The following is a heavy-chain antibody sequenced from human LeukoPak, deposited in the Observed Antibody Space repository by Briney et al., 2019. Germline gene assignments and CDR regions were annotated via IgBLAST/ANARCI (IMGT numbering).Heavy chain of an antibody. V-gene: IGHV4-39*07. CDR1: GGSISSSSYY. Sequence: PSETLSLTCTVSGGSISSSSYYWGWIRQPPGKGLEWIGSIYYSGSTYYNPSLKSRVTISVDTSKNQFSLKLSSVTAADTAVYYCARDSSSSPINYWGQGTLVTVSS. CDR2: IYYSGST. J-gene: IGHJ4*02. D-gene: IGHD6-6*01. CDR3: ARDSSSSPINY.